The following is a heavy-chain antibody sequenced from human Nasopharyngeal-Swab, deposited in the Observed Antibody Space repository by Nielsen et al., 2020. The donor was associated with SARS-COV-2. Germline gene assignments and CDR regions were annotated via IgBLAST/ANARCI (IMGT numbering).Heavy chain of an antibody. J-gene: IGHJ6*02. CDR3: ARSIAAAGTSSGYYGMDV. V-gene: IGHV4-34*01. Sequence: RQPPGKGLEWIGEINHSGSTNYNPSLKSRVTISVDTSKNQFSLKLSSVTAADSAVYYCARSIAAAGTSSGYYGMDVWGRGTTVTVSS. CDR2: INHSGST. D-gene: IGHD6-13*01.